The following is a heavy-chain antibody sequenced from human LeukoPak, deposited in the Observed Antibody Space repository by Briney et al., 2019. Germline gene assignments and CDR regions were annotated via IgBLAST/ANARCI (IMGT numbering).Heavy chain of an antibody. J-gene: IGHJ4*02. CDR1: GGSISSGGYY. CDR2: IYYSGST. CDR3: ARACSSTSCYATLDY. Sequence: PAQTLSLTCTVSGGSISSGGYYWSWIRQHPGKGLEWIGYIYYSGSTYYNPSLKSRVTISVDTSKNLFSLKLSSVTAADTAVYYCARACSSTSCYATLDYWGQGTLVTVSS. D-gene: IGHD2-2*01. V-gene: IGHV4-31*03.